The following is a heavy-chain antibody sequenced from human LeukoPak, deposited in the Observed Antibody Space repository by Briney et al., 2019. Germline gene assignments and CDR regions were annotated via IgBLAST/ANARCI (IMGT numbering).Heavy chain of an antibody. V-gene: IGHV7-4-1*02. J-gene: IGHJ4*02. D-gene: IGHD3-10*01. CDR2: INTNTGNP. Sequence: ASVKVSCKASGYTFTRYAMNWVRQAPGQGLEWMGWINTNTGNPAYAQGFTGRFVFSLDTSVSTAYLQISSLKAEDTAVYYCARSFYGSVSYYNDYWGQGTLVTVSS. CDR1: GYTFTRYA. CDR3: ARSFYGSVSYYNDY.